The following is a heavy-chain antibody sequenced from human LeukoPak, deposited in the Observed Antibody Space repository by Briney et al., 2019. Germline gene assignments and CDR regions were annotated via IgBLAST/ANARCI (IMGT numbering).Heavy chain of an antibody. CDR1: GFTFSDYY. V-gene: IGHV3-11*04. J-gene: IGHJ4*02. CDR3: ARDEYDFWSGYYYPDY. Sequence: GGSLRLSCAASGFTFSDYYMSWIRQAPGKGLEWILYISNSGSVSYYADSVKGRFTISRDNAKNSLYLQMNSLRAEDTAVYYCARDEYDFWSGYYYPDYWGQGTLVTVSS. D-gene: IGHD3-3*01. CDR2: ISNSGSVS.